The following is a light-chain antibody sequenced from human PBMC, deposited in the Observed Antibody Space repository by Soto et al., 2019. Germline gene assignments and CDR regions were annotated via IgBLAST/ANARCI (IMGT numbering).Light chain of an antibody. Sequence: QSVLTQPPSASGTPGQRVTISCSGSSSNIGSNTVNWYQQLPGTAPKLLIYSNNQRPSGVPDRFSGSKSGTSASLAISGLQPEDEADYYCEAWDDSLNGYVFGTGTKVTVL. V-gene: IGLV1-44*01. CDR1: SSNIGSNT. CDR3: EAWDDSLNGYV. CDR2: SNN. J-gene: IGLJ1*01.